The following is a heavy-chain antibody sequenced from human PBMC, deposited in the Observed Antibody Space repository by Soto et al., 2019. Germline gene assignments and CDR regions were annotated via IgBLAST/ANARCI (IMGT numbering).Heavy chain of an antibody. CDR2: ISYDGSNK. CDR1: GFTFSSYG. Sequence: QVQLVESGGGVVQPGRSLRLSYAASGFTFSSYGMHWVRQAPGKGLEWVAVISYDGSNKYYADSVKGRFTISRDNSKNTLYLQMNSLRAEDTAVYYCAKSGGYDLFDYWGQGTLVTVSS. D-gene: IGHD5-12*01. CDR3: AKSGGYDLFDY. J-gene: IGHJ4*02. V-gene: IGHV3-30*18.